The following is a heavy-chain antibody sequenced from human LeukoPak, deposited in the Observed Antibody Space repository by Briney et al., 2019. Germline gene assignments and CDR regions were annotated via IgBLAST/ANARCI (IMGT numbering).Heavy chain of an antibody. V-gene: IGHV3-23*01. D-gene: IGHD2-2*01. CDR2: VSGSAGST. CDR3: AKSPKYQLPIYYFDY. CDR1: GFTFSSYA. Sequence: PGGSLRLSCAASGFTFSSYAMSWVRQAPGKGLEWVSAVSGSAGSTYYADSVKGRFTISRDNSKNTLYLQMNSLRAEDTAVYYCAKSPKYQLPIYYFDYWGQGTLVTVSS. J-gene: IGHJ4*02.